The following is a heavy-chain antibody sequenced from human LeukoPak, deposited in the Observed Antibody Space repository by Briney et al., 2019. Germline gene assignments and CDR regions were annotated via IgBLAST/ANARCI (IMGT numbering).Heavy chain of an antibody. J-gene: IGHJ4*02. Sequence: GGSLRLSCAASGFTFSSYEMNWVRQAPGKGLEWISYISSSGSTMYYADSVKGRFTISRDNAKNSLYLQMNSLRAEDAAIYYCASSSWYALDYWGREPWSPSPQ. CDR2: ISSSGSTM. D-gene: IGHD6-13*01. CDR1: GFTFSSYE. CDR3: ASSSWYALDY. V-gene: IGHV3-48*03.